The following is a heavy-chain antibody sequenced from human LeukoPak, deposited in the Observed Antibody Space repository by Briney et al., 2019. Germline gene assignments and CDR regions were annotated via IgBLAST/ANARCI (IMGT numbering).Heavy chain of an antibody. CDR3: AKIGVIGNWYYDV. J-gene: IGHJ2*01. V-gene: IGHV3-74*01. D-gene: IGHD3-10*01. Sequence: GGSLRLSCAASGFTFSDYWMHWVRQAPGKGLVWVSRINTDGSGTTYADSVKGRSTISRDNSKNTLYLQMNSLRAGDTAIYHCAKIGVIGNWYYDVWGRGTLVTVSS. CDR2: INTDGSGT. CDR1: GFTFSDYW.